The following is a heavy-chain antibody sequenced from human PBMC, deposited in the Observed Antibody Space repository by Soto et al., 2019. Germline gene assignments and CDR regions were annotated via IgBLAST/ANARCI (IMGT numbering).Heavy chain of an antibody. Sequence: QVQLQESGSGLVKPSQSLSLTCTVSGVSLNTADTWWSWIRQSPGKGLEFIGYYYSGGSTYYDASFRSRVIISAATSNSQFSLKLSSVTVADTAVYFCVRSRQMESGNDYGLDVWGQGTKVTVYS. V-gene: IGHV4-30-4*01. CDR1: GVSLNTADTW. CDR2: YYSGGST. CDR3: VRSRQMESGNDYGLDV. D-gene: IGHD1-1*01. J-gene: IGHJ6*02.